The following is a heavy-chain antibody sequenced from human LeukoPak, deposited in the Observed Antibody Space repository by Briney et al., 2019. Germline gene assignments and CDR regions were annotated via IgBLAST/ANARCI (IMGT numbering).Heavy chain of an antibody. CDR1: GGSISSAGSY. CDR2: IDYSGTT. V-gene: IGHV4-30-4*01. Sequence: SETLSLTCTVSGGSISSAGSYWSWIRQPPGKGLEWIGYIDYSGTTYYNPSLKGRVSVSADMSKNQFSLKLTSVTAADTAVYFCARAGDFDYWGQGTLVTVSS. CDR3: ARAGDFDY. J-gene: IGHJ4*02.